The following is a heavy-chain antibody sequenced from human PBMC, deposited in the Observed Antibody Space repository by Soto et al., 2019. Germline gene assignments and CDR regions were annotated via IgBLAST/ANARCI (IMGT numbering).Heavy chain of an antibody. CDR2: IYDGGST. CDR1: GFTVSTNY. CDR3: ARGDGDYGRRLDP. D-gene: IGHD4-17*01. Sequence: EVQLVESGGGLVQPGGSLRISCVASGFTVSTNYVSWVRQAPGKGLEWVSIIYDGGSTYYADSVKGRFTISRDNSKNTVYRQMNSLRGVDTAVYYCARGDGDYGRRLDPCGQGTLVTVSS. V-gene: IGHV3-66*01. J-gene: IGHJ5*02.